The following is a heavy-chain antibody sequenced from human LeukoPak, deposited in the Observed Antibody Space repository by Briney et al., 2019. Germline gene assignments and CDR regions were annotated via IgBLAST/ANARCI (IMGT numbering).Heavy chain of an antibody. D-gene: IGHD6-6*01. CDR2: IYHSGST. CDR3: ARASDEWFDH. V-gene: IGHV4-30-2*01. J-gene: IGHJ5*02. CDR1: GGSISSGGYY. Sequence: TASQTLSLTCAVSGGSISSGGYYWSWIRQPPGKGLEWIGYIYHSGSTYYNPSLKSRVTISVDRSKNQFSLKLSSVTAADTAVYYCARASDEWFDHWGQGTLVTVPS.